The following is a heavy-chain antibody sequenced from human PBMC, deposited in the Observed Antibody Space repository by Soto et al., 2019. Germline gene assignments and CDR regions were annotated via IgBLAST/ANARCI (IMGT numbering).Heavy chain of an antibody. D-gene: IGHD3-10*01. Sequence: SETLSLTCTVSNASISSRKWWTWVRQTPGKGLEWIGEIYHSGSINHNPSLKSRVTMSVDKSKNQFSLKMTSVTAADTGGYYCASKFGELLADAFDIWGQGTVVT. CDR3: ASKFGELLADAFDI. J-gene: IGHJ3*02. V-gene: IGHV4-4*02. CDR2: IYHSGSI. CDR1: NASISSRKW.